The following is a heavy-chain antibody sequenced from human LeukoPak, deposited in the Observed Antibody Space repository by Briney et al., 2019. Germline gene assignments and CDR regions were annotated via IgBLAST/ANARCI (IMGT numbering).Heavy chain of an antibody. V-gene: IGHV4-59*08. CDR2: IYYSGST. CDR1: DXSISPYY. J-gene: IGHJ4*02. Sequence: PSETLSLTCTVSDXSISPYYWSWIRQPPGSGLEWIAYIYYSGSTSYNPSLKSRVAISVDTSNNEVSLKLSSVTAADTAVYYCARHGYCSGGSCYWDYWGQGTLVTVSS. CDR3: ARHGYCSGGSCYWDY. D-gene: IGHD2-15*01.